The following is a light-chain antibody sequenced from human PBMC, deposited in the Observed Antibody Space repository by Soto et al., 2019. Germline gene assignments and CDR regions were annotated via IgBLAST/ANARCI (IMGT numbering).Light chain of an antibody. Sequence: QSVLTQPASVSGSPGQSITISCTGTSSDVGGYNYVSWYQHHPGKAPKLMIYDVSNRPSGVSNRFSGSKSGTTASLTISGLQPEDEADYYCCSYTTSNTRQIVFGTGNEVTGL. J-gene: IGLJ1*01. V-gene: IGLV2-14*03. CDR3: CSYTTSNTRQIV. CDR2: DVS. CDR1: SSDVGGYNY.